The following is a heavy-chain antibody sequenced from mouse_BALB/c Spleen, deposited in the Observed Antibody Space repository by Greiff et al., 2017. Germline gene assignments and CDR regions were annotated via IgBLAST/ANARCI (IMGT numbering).Heavy chain of an antibody. CDR1: GFTFSSYA. CDR2: ISSGGST. J-gene: IGHJ4*01. D-gene: IGHD2-14*01. CDR3: ARGEVRRNYAMDY. Sequence: EVKLVESGGGLVKPGGSLKLSCAASGFTFSSYAMSWVRQTPEKRLEWVASISSGGSTYYPDSVKGRFTISRDNARNILYLQMSSLRSEDTAMYYCARGEVRRNYAMDYWGQGTSVTVSS. V-gene: IGHV5-6-5*01.